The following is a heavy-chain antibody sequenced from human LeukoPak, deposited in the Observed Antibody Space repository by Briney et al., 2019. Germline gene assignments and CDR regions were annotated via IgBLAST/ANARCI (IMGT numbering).Heavy chain of an antibody. V-gene: IGHV3-30*04. CDR3: ARAPEVYYDSSGYLIRNYFDY. D-gene: IGHD3-22*01. CDR2: ISYDGSNK. Sequence: GGSLRLSCAASGYTFSSYAMHWVRQAPGKGLEWVAVISYDGSNKYYADSVKGRFTISRDNSKNTLYLQMNSLRAEDTAVYYCARAPEVYYDSSGYLIRNYFDYWGQGTLVTVSS. J-gene: IGHJ4*02. CDR1: GYTFSSYA.